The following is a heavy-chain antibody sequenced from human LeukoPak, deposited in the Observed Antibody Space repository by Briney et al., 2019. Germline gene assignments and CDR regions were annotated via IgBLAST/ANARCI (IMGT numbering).Heavy chain of an antibody. CDR2: INAGNGNT. CDR1: GYTFTSYA. D-gene: IGHD3-3*01. J-gene: IGHJ6*02. Sequence: GAPVKVSCKASGYTFTSYAMHWVRQAPGQRLEWMGWINAGNGNTKYSQKFQGRVTITRDTSASTAYMELSSLRSEDTAVYYCARDLRYDFWSYYYGMDVWGQGTTVTVSS. CDR3: ARDLRYDFWSYYYGMDV. V-gene: IGHV1-3*01.